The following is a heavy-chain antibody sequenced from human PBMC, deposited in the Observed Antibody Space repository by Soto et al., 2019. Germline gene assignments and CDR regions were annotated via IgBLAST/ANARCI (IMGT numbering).Heavy chain of an antibody. CDR3: ARDLLFSAGMDV. J-gene: IGHJ6*02. V-gene: IGHV1-18*04. CDR1: GYTFTTNG. D-gene: IGHD2-21*02. Sequence: ASVKVSCKASGYTFTTNGSSWVRQAPGQGLEWMGWISGYNGNTNYVQKFQGGVTMTTDTSTSTAHMELRSLRSDDTAVYYCARDLLFSAGMDVWGQGTTVTVSS. CDR2: ISGYNGNT.